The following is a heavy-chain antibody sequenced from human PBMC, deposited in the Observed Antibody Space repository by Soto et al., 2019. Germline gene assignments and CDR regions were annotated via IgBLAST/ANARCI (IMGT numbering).Heavy chain of an antibody. D-gene: IGHD3-22*01. CDR2: IYPGDCDT. V-gene: IGHV5-51*01. J-gene: IGHJ4*02. Sequence: PADSLKTSCKVSGYSFTTYWIGWVRQMPGKGLEWLGIIYPGDCDTRYSPSFKGQVTISADKSISTAYLQWSSLKASDSAMYYCATVVEGLKDLYDSSGLSFEYWGQGALVTVSS. CDR1: GYSFTTYW. CDR3: ATVVEGLKDLYDSSGLSFEY.